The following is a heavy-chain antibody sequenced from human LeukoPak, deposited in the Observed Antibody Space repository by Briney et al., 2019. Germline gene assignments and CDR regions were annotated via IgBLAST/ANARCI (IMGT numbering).Heavy chain of an antibody. CDR1: GGSFSGYY. CDR2: INHSGST. D-gene: IGHD1-26*01. V-gene: IGHV4-34*01. CDR3: ARVSPPLSGSYADY. J-gene: IGHJ4*02. Sequence: SETLPLTCAVYGGSFSGYYWSWIRQPPGKGLEWIGEINHSGSTNYNPSLKSRVTISVGTSKNQFSLKLSSVTAADTAVYYCARVSPPLSGSYADYWGQGTLVTVSS.